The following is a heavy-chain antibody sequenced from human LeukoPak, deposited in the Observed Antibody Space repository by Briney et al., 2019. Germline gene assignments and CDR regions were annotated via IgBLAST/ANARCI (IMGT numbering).Heavy chain of an antibody. D-gene: IGHD3-22*01. J-gene: IGHJ4*02. CDR1: GLTFSSYV. V-gene: IGHV3-23*01. Sequence: GGSLRLSCAASGLTFSSYVMSWVRQAPGKGLEWVSAISGSGGSTYYADSVKGRFTISRDNSKNTLYLQMNSLRAEDTAVYYCAKARGGVSMIDYWGQGTLVTVSS. CDR3: AKARGGVSMIDY. CDR2: ISGSGGST.